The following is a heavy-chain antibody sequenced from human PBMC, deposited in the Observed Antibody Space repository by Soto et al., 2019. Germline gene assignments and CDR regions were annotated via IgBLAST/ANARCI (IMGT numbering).Heavy chain of an antibody. CDR2: IRSKAYGGTT. D-gene: IGHD3-16*01. Sequence: PGGSLRLSCTASGFTFGDYAMSWFRQAPGKGLEWVGFIRSKAYGGTTEYAASVKGRFTISGDDSKSIAYLQMNSLKTEDTAVFFCTRGPEGRWDYYYGMDVWGQGTTVTVSS. CDR1: GFTFGDYA. J-gene: IGHJ6*02. CDR3: TRGPEGRWDYYYGMDV. V-gene: IGHV3-49*03.